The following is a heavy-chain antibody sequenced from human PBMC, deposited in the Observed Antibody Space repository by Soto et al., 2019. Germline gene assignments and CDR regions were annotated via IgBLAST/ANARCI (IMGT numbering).Heavy chain of an antibody. Sequence: ASVKVSCKASGYTFTSYGISWVRQAPGQGLEWMGWISAYNGNTNYAQKLQGRVTMTTDTSTSTAYMELRSLRSDDTAVYYCARPYGSGSYYVRGGSYYYMDVWGKGTTVTVSS. CDR1: GYTFTSYG. V-gene: IGHV1-18*01. D-gene: IGHD3-10*01. J-gene: IGHJ6*03. CDR2: ISAYNGNT. CDR3: ARPYGSGSYYVRGGSYYYMDV.